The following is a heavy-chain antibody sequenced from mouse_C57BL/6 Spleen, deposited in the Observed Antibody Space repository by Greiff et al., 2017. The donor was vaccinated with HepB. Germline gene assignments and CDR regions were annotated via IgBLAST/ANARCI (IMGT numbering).Heavy chain of an antibody. CDR2: IYPGDGDT. CDR1: GYAFSSSW. Sequence: VQLQQSGPELVKPGASVKISCKASGYAFSSSWMNWVKQRPGKGLEWIGRIYPGDGDTNYNGKFKGKATLTADKSSSTAYMQRSSLTSEDSAVYFGAKYYGSSYWYFDVWGTGTTVTVSS. D-gene: IGHD1-1*01. CDR3: AKYYGSSYWYFDV. J-gene: IGHJ1*03. V-gene: IGHV1-82*01.